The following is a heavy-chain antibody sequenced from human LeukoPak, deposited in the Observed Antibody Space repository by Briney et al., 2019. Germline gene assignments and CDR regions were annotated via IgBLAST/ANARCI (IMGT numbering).Heavy chain of an antibody. D-gene: IGHD5-18*01. V-gene: IGHV3-74*01. CDR2: INIDGSST. J-gene: IGHJ4*02. Sequence: PGGSLRLSCAASGFTFSTYWMNWVRQAPGKGLMWVSRINIDGSSTSYADSVKGRFTISRDNAKNTLYLQMNSLRAEDTSAYFCARGVGTAVVFGYWGQGTLVTVSS. CDR1: GFTFSTYW. CDR3: ARGVGTAVVFGY.